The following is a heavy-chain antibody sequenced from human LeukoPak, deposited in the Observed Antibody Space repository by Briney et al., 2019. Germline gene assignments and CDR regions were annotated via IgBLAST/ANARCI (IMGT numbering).Heavy chain of an antibody. Sequence: ASVKVSCKTSGYTFTGYDINWVRQAPGQGLEWMGWMKSNSGDTHFAQEFQGRVTMTRDTSISTAFMELSSLRSEDTAVYYCARGEYSSSWYPFDYWGQGSPVTVSS. V-gene: IGHV1-8*01. D-gene: IGHD6-13*01. CDR3: ARGEYSSSWYPFDY. CDR1: GYTFTGYD. CDR2: MKSNSGDT. J-gene: IGHJ4*02.